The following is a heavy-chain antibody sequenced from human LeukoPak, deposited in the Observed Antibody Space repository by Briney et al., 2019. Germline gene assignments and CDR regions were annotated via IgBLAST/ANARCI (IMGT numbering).Heavy chain of an antibody. CDR3: AKGPPFVVVTAYIDY. V-gene: IGHV4-4*07. CDR2: IYTSGST. Sequence: SETLSLTCAVSGGSISSYYWSWIRQPAGKGLEWIGRIYTSGSTNYNPSLKSRVTMSVDTSKNQFSLKLSSVTAADTAVYYCAKGPPFVVVTAYIDYWGQGTLVTVSS. CDR1: GGSISSYY. D-gene: IGHD2-21*02. J-gene: IGHJ4*02.